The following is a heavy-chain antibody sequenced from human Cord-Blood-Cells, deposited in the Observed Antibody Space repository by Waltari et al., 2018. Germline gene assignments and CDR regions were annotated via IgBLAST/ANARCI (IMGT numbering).Heavy chain of an antibody. CDR1: GCTVSSYE. V-gene: IGHV3-48*03. CDR2: ISSSGSTI. J-gene: IGHJ4*02. Sequence: EVQLVESGGGLVQPGGPLCLACSASGCTVSSYELNWVRQAPGKGLEWVSYISSSGSTIYYADSVKGRFTISRDNAKNSLYLQMNSLRAEDTAVYYCARDGVLLWFGELFDYWGQGTLVTVSS. CDR3: ARDGVLLWFGELFDY. D-gene: IGHD3-10*01.